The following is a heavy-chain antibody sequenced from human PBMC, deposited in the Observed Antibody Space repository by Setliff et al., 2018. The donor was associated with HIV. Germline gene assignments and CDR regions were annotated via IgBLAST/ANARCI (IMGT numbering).Heavy chain of an antibody. V-gene: IGHV4-59*11. CDR1: GGSISNHY. Sequence: PSETLSLTCTVSGGSISNHYWSWIRQPPEKGLEWIGSIFYSGNTNYNSSLKGRVTISVDKSKNQFSLKLSSVTAADTAVYYCARDPGGLYCRGTSCQGGCFDPWGQGTLVTVSS. CDR3: ARDPGGLYCRGTSCQGGCFDP. J-gene: IGHJ5*02. D-gene: IGHD2-2*01. CDR2: IFYSGNT.